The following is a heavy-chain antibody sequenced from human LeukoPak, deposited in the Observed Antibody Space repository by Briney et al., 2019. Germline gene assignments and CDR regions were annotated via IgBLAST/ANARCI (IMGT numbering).Heavy chain of an antibody. CDR2: IFYSVTT. J-gene: IGHJ3*02. Sequence: RTSETLSLTCTVSGGSLSSYYWSWIRQPPGKGLEWIGYIFYSVTTYYNPSLKSRVTISVDTSKKQFSLKLSSVTAADTAVYYCARRNYNWNGSSDVFDIWGQGTMVTVSS. D-gene: IGHD1-1*01. CDR3: ARRNYNWNGSSDVFDI. V-gene: IGHV4-59*01. CDR1: GGSLSSYY.